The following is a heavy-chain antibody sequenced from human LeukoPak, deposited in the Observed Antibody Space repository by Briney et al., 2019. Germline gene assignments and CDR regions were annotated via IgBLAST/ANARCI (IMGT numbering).Heavy chain of an antibody. Sequence: VSCKASGYTFTGYYMHWVRQAPGQGLEWMGWINPNSGGTSFTQKFQGRVTMTRDTSIRTAYMEVSRLRSDDTAVYYCARGRSIEGSGSLWKYWGQGTLVTVSS. V-gene: IGHV1-2*02. CDR2: INPNSGGT. D-gene: IGHD3-10*01. J-gene: IGHJ4*02. CDR1: GYTFTGYY. CDR3: ARGRSIEGSGSLWKY.